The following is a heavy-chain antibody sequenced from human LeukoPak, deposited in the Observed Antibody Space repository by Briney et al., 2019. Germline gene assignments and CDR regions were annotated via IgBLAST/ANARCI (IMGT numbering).Heavy chain of an antibody. J-gene: IGHJ4*01. D-gene: IGHD3-10*01. CDR1: GFTFSSYG. CDR2: TSSSGGST. V-gene: IGHV3-23*01. CDR3: AGSFGDVKMF. Sequence: PGGSLRLSCAASGFTFSSYGMSWVRQAPGKGLEWVSGTSSSGGSTYYADSVRGRFTISRDNSKNALYLQMNSLRAEDTAVYYCAGSFGDVKMFWGQGTLVTVSS.